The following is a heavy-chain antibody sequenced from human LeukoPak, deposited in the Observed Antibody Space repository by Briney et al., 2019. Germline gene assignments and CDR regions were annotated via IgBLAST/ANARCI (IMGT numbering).Heavy chain of an antibody. Sequence: PGGSLRLSCAAFGFTVRSDDMNWVRQAPGKGLEWVGRIKSKTDGGTTDYAAPVKGRFTISRDDSKNTLYLQMNSLKTEDTAVYYCTTDFFPAATLSYFDYWGQGTLVTVSS. V-gene: IGHV3-15*07. J-gene: IGHJ4*02. CDR1: GFTVRSDD. CDR2: IKSKTDGGTT. D-gene: IGHD2-2*01. CDR3: TTDFFPAATLSYFDY.